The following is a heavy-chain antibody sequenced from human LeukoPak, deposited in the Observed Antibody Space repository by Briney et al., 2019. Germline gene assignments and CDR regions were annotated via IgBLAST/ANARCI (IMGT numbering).Heavy chain of an antibody. CDR3: AREKQQLGQDYYYGMDV. J-gene: IGHJ6*04. CDR2: INAGNGNT. V-gene: IGHV1-3*01. CDR1: GYTFTSYA. D-gene: IGHD6-13*01. Sequence: ASVKVSCKASGYTFTSYAMHWVRQAPGQRLEWMGWINAGNGNTKYSQKFQGRVTITRDTSASTAYMELSSLRSADTAVYYCAREKQQLGQDYYYGMDVWGKGTTVTVSS.